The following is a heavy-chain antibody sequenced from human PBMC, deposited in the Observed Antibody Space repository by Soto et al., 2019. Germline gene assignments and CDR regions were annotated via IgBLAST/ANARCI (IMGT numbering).Heavy chain of an antibody. CDR1: GGSISSSSYY. D-gene: IGHD4-4*01. J-gene: IGHJ5*02. CDR3: ARQIKNSNYAGGWFDP. Sequence: QLQLQESGPGLVKPSETLSLTYTVSGGSISSSSYYWGWIRQPPGKGLEWIGSIYYSGSTYYNPSLKSRVTISVDTSKNQFSLKLSSVTAADTAVYYCARQIKNSNYAGGWFDPWGQGTLVTVSS. CDR2: IYYSGST. V-gene: IGHV4-39*01.